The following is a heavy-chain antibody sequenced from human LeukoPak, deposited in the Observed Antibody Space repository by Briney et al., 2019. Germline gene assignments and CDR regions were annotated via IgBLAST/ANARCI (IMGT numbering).Heavy chain of an antibody. Sequence: PGGSLRLACAASGFTFSSYAMHWVSQAPGKGLEWVAVISYDGSNKYYADSVKGRFTISRDNSKNTLYLQMNSLRAEDTAVYYCARDQDFWSGCFDYWGQGTLVTVSS. J-gene: IGHJ4*02. D-gene: IGHD3-3*01. CDR1: GFTFSSYA. CDR3: ARDQDFWSGCFDY. V-gene: IGHV3-30-3*01. CDR2: ISYDGSNK.